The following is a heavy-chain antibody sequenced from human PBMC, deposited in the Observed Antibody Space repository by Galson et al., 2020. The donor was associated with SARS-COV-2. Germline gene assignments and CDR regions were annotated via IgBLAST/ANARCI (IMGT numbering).Heavy chain of an antibody. CDR3: AKSFYDSSGYLKPHFDY. CDR2: INWNSNNI. J-gene: IGHJ4*02. D-gene: IGHD3-22*01. Sequence: SLKISCAASGFAFDDYIMHWVRQAPGKGLEWVSGINWNSNNIAYADSVKGRFTISRDNAKSSLYLQMNSLRPEDTAFYYCAKSFYDSSGYLKPHFDYWGQGTLVTVAS. V-gene: IGHV3-9*01. CDR1: GFAFDDYI.